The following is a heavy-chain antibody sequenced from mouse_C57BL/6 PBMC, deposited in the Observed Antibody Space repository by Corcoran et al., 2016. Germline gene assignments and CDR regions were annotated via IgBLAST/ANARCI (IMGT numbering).Heavy chain of an antibody. CDR2: ISYDGSN. CDR1: GYSITSGYY. D-gene: IGHD4-1*01. J-gene: IGHJ2*01. CDR3: ASKVLTGYFDY. V-gene: IGHV3-6*01. Sequence: DVQLQESGPGLVKPSQSLSLTCSVTGYSITSGYYWNWIRQFPGNKLEWMGYISYDGSNNYNPSLKNRISINRDTSKNQFFLKLNSVTTEYTATYYCASKVLTGYFDYWGQGTTLTVSS.